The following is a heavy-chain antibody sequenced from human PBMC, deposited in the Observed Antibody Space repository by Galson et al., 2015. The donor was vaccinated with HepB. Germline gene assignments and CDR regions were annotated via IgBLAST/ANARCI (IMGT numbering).Heavy chain of an antibody. CDR3: AKDRWDGDYRLTFDY. CDR2: IVSSDFST. D-gene: IGHD4-17*01. Sequence: SLRLSCAASGFTFSNYAMSWVRQAPGKGLEWVSTIVSSDFSTYYADSVRGRFTISRDNSKNTLSLQMNSLRAEDTAVYYCAKDRWDGDYRLTFDYWGQGTLVTVSS. J-gene: IGHJ4*02. V-gene: IGHV3-23*01. CDR1: GFTFSNYA.